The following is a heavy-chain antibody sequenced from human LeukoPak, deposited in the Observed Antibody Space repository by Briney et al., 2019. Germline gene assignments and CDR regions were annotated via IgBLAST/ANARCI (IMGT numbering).Heavy chain of an antibody. J-gene: IGHJ4*02. V-gene: IGHV3-7*01. D-gene: IGHD3-16*01. CDR1: GFSFTSNW. Sequence: GGSLRLSWDVSGFSFTSNWMSWFGHPPGKGLEWVGNIMQDGSETNYVHSVKGRFTISRDNDKNSLYLQMNSLRAEDTAVYYCAREGPGETGAHLEYWGQGTLVTVSS. CDR2: IMQDGSET. CDR3: AREGPGETGAHLEY.